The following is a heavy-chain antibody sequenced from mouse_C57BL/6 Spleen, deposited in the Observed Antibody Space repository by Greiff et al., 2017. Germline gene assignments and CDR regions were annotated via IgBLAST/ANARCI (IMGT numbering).Heavy chain of an antibody. Sequence: EVQVVESGGGLVKPGGSLKLSCAASGFTFSSYAMSWVRQTPEKRLEWVATISDGGSYTYYPDNVKGRFTISRDNAKNNLYLQMSHLKSDDTAMYYCARDGDYGYDRGYYYAMDYWGQGTSVTVSS. V-gene: IGHV5-4*01. J-gene: IGHJ4*01. CDR1: GFTFSSYA. CDR2: ISDGGSYT. D-gene: IGHD2-2*01. CDR3: ARDGDYGYDRGYYYAMDY.